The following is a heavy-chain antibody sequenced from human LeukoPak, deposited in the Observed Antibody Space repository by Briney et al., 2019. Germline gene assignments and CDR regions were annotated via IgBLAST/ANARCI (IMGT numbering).Heavy chain of an antibody. CDR3: ARDRSGYFDY. V-gene: IGHV3-33*01. D-gene: IGHD3-10*01. CDR1: GLTFSSYG. Sequence: PGGSLRLSCAASGLTFSSYGMHWVRQAPGKGLEWVAAIWYDGGNKYYADSVKGPFTISRDNSKNTLYLQMNSLRGEDTAVYYCARDRSGYFDYWGQGTLVTVSS. CDR2: IWYDGGNK. J-gene: IGHJ4*02.